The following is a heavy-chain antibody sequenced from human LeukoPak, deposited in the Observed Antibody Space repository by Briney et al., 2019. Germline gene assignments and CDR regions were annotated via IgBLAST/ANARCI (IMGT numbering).Heavy chain of an antibody. CDR1: GFTFSSYS. V-gene: IGHV3-21*01. CDR2: ISSSSSYI. J-gene: IGHJ4*02. CDR3: ARAVVVPAALYGGLDY. D-gene: IGHD2-2*01. Sequence: GGSLRLSCAASGFTFSSYSMTWVRQAPGKGLEWVSSISSSSSYIYYADSVKGRFTISRDNAKNSLYLQMNSLRAEDTAVYYCARAVVVPAALYGGLDYWGQGTLVTVSS.